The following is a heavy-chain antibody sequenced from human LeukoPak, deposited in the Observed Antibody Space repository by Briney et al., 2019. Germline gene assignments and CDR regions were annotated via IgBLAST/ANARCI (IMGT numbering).Heavy chain of an antibody. CDR2: ISYDGSNK. CDR1: GFTFSSYA. CDR3: ARGGKWELNFDY. J-gene: IGHJ4*02. Sequence: PGGSLRLSCAASGFTFSSYAMHWVRQAPGKGLEWVAVISYDGSNKYYADSVKGRFTISRDNAKNSLYLQMNSLRAEDTAVYYCARGGKWELNFDYWGQGTLVTVSS. V-gene: IGHV3-30*04. D-gene: IGHD1-26*01.